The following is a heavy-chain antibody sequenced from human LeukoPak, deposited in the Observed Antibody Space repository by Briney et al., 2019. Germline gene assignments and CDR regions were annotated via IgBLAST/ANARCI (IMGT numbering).Heavy chain of an antibody. CDR3: ARAPPTTVVNPYFDY. D-gene: IGHD4-17*01. CDR2: ISSSSSYI. V-gene: IGHV3-21*01. Sequence: GGSLRLSCAASGFTFSSYSMNWVRQAPGKGLEWVSSISSSSSYIYYADSVKGRFTISRDNAKNSLYLQMNSLRAEDTAVYYCARAPPTTVVNPYFDYWGQGTLVTVSS. CDR1: GFTFSSYS. J-gene: IGHJ4*02.